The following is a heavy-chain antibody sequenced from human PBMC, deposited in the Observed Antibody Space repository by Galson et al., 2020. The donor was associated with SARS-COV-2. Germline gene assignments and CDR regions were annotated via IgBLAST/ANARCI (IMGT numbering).Heavy chain of an antibody. CDR2: IYYSGST. CDR1: GGSISSYY. Sequence: SETLSLTCTVSGGSISSYYWSWIRQPPGKGLEWIGYIYYSGSTNYNPSLKSRVTISVDTSKNQFSLKLSSVTAADTAVYYCARPSSIAARRGAFDIWGQGTMVTVSS. CDR3: ARPSSIAARRGAFDI. J-gene: IGHJ3*02. D-gene: IGHD6-6*01. V-gene: IGHV4-59*08.